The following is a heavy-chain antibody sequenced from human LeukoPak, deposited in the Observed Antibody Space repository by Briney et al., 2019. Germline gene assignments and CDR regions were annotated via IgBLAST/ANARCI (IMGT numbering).Heavy chain of an antibody. Sequence: ASVKVSCKASGYTFTGHYMHWVRQAPGQGLEWMGWINPNSGGTNYAQKFQGWVTMTRDTSISTAYMELSRLRSDDTAVYYCARDAPGYSYGLSPLDYWGQGTLVTVSS. CDR1: GYTFTGHY. V-gene: IGHV1-2*04. J-gene: IGHJ4*02. D-gene: IGHD5-18*01. CDR2: INPNSGGT. CDR3: ARDAPGYSYGLSPLDY.